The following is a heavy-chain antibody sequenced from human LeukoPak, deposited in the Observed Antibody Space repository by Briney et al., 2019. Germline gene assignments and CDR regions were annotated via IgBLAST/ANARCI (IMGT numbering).Heavy chain of an antibody. D-gene: IGHD1-26*01. CDR3: ARLIVGAIDY. V-gene: IGHV3-48*01. CDR2: ISSSSSTI. J-gene: IGHJ4*02. CDR1: GFTFSSYS. Sequence: GGSLRLSCAASGFTFSSYSMNWVRQAPGKGLEWVSYISSSSSTIYYADSVKGRFTISRDNAKNSLYLQMNSLRAEDTAVYYCARLIVGAIDYWGQGTLVTVSS.